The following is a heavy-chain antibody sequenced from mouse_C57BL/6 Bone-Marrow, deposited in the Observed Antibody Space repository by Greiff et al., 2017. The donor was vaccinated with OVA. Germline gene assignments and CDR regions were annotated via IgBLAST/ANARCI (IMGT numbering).Heavy chain of an antibody. Sequence: QVQLKQSGAELARPGASVKLSCKASGYTFTSYGISWVKQRTGQGLEWIGEIYPRSGNTYYNEKFKGKATLTADKSSSTAYMELRSLTSEDSAVYFGARGHYYGSSYDYFDYWGQGTTLTVSS. D-gene: IGHD1-1*01. CDR2: IYPRSGNT. CDR1: GYTFTSYG. J-gene: IGHJ2*01. V-gene: IGHV1-81*01. CDR3: ARGHYYGSSYDYFDY.